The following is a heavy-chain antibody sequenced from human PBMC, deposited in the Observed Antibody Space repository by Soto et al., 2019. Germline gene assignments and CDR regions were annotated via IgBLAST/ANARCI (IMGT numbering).Heavy chain of an antibody. V-gene: IGHV3-33*06. D-gene: IGHD3-16*01. J-gene: IGHJ4*02. CDR1: GFTFSSYG. CDR3: AKGNGGYFDH. CDR2: IWYDGSNK. Sequence: GGSLRLSCAASGFTFSSYGMHWVRQAPGTGLEWVAVIWYDGSNKYYADSVKGRFTISRDDSQNALYLQMNSLRAEDTAVYFCAKGNGGYFDHWGQGSLVTVS.